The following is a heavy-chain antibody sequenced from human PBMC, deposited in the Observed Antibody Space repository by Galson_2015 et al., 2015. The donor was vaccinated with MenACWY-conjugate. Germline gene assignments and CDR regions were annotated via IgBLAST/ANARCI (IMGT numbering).Heavy chain of an antibody. CDR2: INNDGSGT. D-gene: IGHD2-2*01. V-gene: IGHV3-74*01. CDR3: ARDGIPDAGGTLGY. CDR1: GFTFSNYW. J-gene: IGHJ4*02. Sequence: SLRLSCAASGFTFSNYWMHWVRQAPGKGLVWVSHINNDGSGTTYADSVKGRFTVSRDNAKNTLSLQMNSLRAEDTGVYYCARDGIPDAGGTLGYWGQGALVTVSS.